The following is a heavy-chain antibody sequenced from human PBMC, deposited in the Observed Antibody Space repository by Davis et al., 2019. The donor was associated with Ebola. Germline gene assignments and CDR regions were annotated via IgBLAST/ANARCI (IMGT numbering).Heavy chain of an antibody. J-gene: IGHJ5*02. D-gene: IGHD6-6*01. Sequence: MPSETLSLTCTVSNASLSSYYWSWVRQPPGGGLEWIGYVYSSGTTNYNPSLKSRVTIPVDTSKNQSSLKLSSVTAADTAVYYCAVVSVWGIAARGYNWFDPWGQGTLVTVSS. CDR1: NASLSSYY. CDR2: VYSSGTT. V-gene: IGHV4-59*12. CDR3: AVVSVWGIAARGYNWFDP.